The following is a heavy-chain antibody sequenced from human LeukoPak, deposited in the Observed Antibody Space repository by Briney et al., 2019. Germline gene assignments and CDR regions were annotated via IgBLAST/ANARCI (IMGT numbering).Heavy chain of an antibody. J-gene: IGHJ4*02. CDR1: GFTFSSYA. D-gene: IGHD4-11*01. CDR3: AKYLYPTTPYFDY. Sequence: GGSLRLSCAASGFTFSSYAMSWVRQAPGKGLEWISYISSSSSTINYADSVKGRFTVSRDNAKNSLYLQMNSLRAEDTAVYYCAKYLYPTTPYFDYWGQGTLVTVSS. CDR2: ISSSSSTI. V-gene: IGHV3-48*01.